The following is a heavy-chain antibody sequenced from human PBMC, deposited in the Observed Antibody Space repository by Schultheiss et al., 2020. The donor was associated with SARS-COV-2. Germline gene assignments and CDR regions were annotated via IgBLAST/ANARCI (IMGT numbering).Heavy chain of an antibody. V-gene: IGHV3-21*01. CDR3: ARVRATAMALDY. CDR2: ISSSSSYI. D-gene: IGHD5-18*01. CDR1: GFTFSSYS. J-gene: IGHJ4*02. Sequence: GGSLRLSCAASGFTFSSYSMNWVRQAPGKGLEWVSSISSSSSYIYYADSVKGRFTISRDNAKNSLYLQMNSLRAEDTAVYYCARVRATAMALDYWGQGTLVTVSS.